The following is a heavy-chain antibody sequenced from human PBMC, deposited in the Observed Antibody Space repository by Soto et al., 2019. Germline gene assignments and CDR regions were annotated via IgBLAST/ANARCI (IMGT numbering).Heavy chain of an antibody. CDR2: ISGSGGST. CDR1: GFTFSSYA. D-gene: IGHD5-18*01. J-gene: IGHJ6*03. Sequence: PGGSLRLSCAASGFTFSSYAMSWVRQAPGKGLEWVSAISGSGGSTYYADSVKGRFTISRDNSKNTLYLQMNSLRAEDTAVYYCAKGHSYGHYYYYMDVWGKGTTVTVSS. V-gene: IGHV3-23*01. CDR3: AKGHSYGHYYYYMDV.